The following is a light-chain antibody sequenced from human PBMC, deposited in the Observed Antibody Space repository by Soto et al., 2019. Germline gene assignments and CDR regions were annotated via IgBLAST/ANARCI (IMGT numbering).Light chain of an antibody. V-gene: IGLV1-40*01. CDR2: ANT. Sequence: QAVLTQSPSVSGAPGQRVTISCTGSSSNIGAGYGVHWYQQLPGTAPKLLIYANTNRPSGVPDRFSGSKSGTSASLAITGLQAEDEADYYCQSYDSSLVGVFGGGTQLTVL. CDR3: QSYDSSLVGV. J-gene: IGLJ3*02. CDR1: SSNIGAGYG.